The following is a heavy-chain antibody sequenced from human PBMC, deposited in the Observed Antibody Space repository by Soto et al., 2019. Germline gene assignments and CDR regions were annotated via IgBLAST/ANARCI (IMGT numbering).Heavy chain of an antibody. CDR3: ARGAQYYYDSSGHLS. J-gene: IGHJ5*02. D-gene: IGHD3-22*01. Sequence: PGGSLRLSCAASGFTFSSYGMHWVRQAPGKGLEWVAVIWYDGSNKYYADSVKGRFTISRDNSKNTLYLQMNSLRAEDTAVYYCARGAQYYYDSSGHLSWGQGTLVTVS. CDR2: IWYDGSNK. CDR1: GFTFSSYG. V-gene: IGHV3-33*01.